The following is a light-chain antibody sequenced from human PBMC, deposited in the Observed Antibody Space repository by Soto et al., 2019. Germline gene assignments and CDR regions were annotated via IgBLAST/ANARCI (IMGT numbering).Light chain of an antibody. V-gene: IGKV3-15*01. CDR2: CAS. Sequence: EIVMTQYPETLSVSPGEGSTLSCRASRSISRDLSWYQHQPGQAPRLLIYCASTSATGSAARVSGSGSGTEFTLTITSLRSEDFAVYYCQQYNHWPPTVGHGTKVDIK. CDR1: RSISRD. J-gene: IGKJ1*01. CDR3: QQYNHWPPT.